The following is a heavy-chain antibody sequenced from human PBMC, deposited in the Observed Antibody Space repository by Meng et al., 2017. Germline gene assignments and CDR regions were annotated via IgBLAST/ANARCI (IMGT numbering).Heavy chain of an antibody. J-gene: IGHJ5*02. CDR1: GGTFSSYA. Sequence: QVQLWQSGAELKKPGSSVKVSCNASGGTFSSYAISSVRQAPGQGLEWMGGIIPIFGTANYAQKFQGRVTITADESTSTAYMELSSLRAEDTAVYYCARELYLAEFDPWGQGTLVTVSS. CDR2: IIPIFGTA. CDR3: ARELYLAEFDP. D-gene: IGHD2-2*02. V-gene: IGHV1-69*01.